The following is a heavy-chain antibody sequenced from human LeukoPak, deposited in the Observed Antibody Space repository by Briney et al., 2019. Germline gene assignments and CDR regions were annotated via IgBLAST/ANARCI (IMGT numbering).Heavy chain of an antibody. V-gene: IGHV3-48*04. D-gene: IGHD7-27*01. J-gene: IGHJ3*01. CDR2: ISSTSVSI. Sequence: GGSLRLSCAASGFTFSIYTMNWVRQAPGKGPEWVAYISSTSVSIDYADSVKGRFYISRGNAKNSLYLQINSLRAEDTAVYYCARCQLGPRLWDAFDVWGQGTVVTVSS. CDR1: GFTFSIYT. CDR3: ARCQLGPRLWDAFDV.